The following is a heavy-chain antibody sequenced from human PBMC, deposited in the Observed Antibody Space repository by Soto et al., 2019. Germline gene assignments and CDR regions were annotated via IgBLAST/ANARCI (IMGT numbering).Heavy chain of an antibody. CDR3: AKRERWPASGPY. J-gene: IGHJ4*02. V-gene: IGHV3-23*01. Sequence: EVQLLESGGGLVQPGGSLRLSCAASGFTFSSYSMTWFCQVPGRGRDWLSDISGSGDNTYYADSVKGRFTISRDNSKNTLDLQMNSLRAEDTALYYCAKRERWPASGPYWGQGTLVTVSS. CDR2: ISGSGDNT. D-gene: IGHD1-1*01. CDR1: GFTFSSYS.